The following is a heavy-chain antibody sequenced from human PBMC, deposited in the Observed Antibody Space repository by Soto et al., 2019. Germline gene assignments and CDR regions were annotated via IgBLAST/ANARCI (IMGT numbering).Heavy chain of an antibody. J-gene: IGHJ4*02. CDR2: ISGSGGST. Sequence: PGGSLRLSCAASGFTFSTYGMSWVRQAPGEGLEWVSAISGSGGSTYYADSVKGRFTISRDNSKNTLYLQMNSLRAEDTAVYYCAKDHDRDDYYFDYWGQGTLVTVSS. CDR3: AKDHDRDDYYFDY. V-gene: IGHV3-23*01. CDR1: GFTFSTYG. D-gene: IGHD3-3*01.